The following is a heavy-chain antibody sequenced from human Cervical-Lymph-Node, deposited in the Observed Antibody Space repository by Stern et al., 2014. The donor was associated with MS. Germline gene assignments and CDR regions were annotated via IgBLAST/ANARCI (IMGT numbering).Heavy chain of an antibody. CDR1: GFTVSSSY. V-gene: IGHV3-53*01. J-gene: IGHJ4*02. CDR3: ARVGRGYISGYSFDY. CDR2: THNGGAT. D-gene: IGHD5-18*01. Sequence: EVQLVESGGGLIQPGGSLRLSCAASGFTVSSSYMSWVRQAPGKGLEWVSATHNGGATYYADSVKGRFTISRDNSKNTLYFQMSSLRAEDTAVYYCARVGRGYISGYSFDYWDQGTLVTVSS.